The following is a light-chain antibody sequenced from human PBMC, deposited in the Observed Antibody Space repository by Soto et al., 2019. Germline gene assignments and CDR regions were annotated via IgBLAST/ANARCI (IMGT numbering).Light chain of an antibody. V-gene: IGKV1-9*01. CDR3: QQVKSFPFT. CDR2: AAS. CDR1: KGIGTY. Sequence: DIQLTQSPSFLSASVGDIFTMXXRASKGIGTYLAWYQQKPGKAPNXLIYAASTLQSGLPSRFSGSGSGTEFTLTISSLRPEDFATYYCQQVKSFPFTFGQGTRLEIK. J-gene: IGKJ5*01.